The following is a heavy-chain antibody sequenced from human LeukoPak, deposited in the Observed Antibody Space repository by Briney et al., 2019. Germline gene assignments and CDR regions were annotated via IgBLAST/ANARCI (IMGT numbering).Heavy chain of an antibody. CDR2: ISSSGSTI. V-gene: IGHV3-48*03. Sequence: AGGSLRLSCAASGFIFSNYEMNWVRQAPGKGLEWVSYISSSGSTIYYADSVKGRFTISRDNAKNSLYLQMNSLRAEDTAVYYCARSEGARNYYYYGMDVWGQGTTVTVSS. CDR3: ARSEGARNYYYYGMDV. CDR1: GFIFSNYE. J-gene: IGHJ6*02.